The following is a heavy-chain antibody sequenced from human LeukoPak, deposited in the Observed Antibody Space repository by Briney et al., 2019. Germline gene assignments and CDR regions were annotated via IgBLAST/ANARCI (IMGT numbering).Heavy chain of an antibody. Sequence: PGRSLRLSCAASGFTFSSYGMHWVRQAPGKRLEWVAVISYDGSNKYYADSVKGRFTISRDNSKNTLYLQMNSLRAEDTAVYYCAKEKEWFGESIVATIFDYWGQGTLVTVSS. CDR3: AKEKEWFGESIVATIFDY. D-gene: IGHD5-12*01. CDR1: GFTFSSYG. V-gene: IGHV3-30*18. CDR2: ISYDGSNK. J-gene: IGHJ4*02.